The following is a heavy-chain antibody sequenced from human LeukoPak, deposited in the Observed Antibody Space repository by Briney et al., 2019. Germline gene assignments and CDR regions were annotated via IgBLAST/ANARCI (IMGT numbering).Heavy chain of an antibody. J-gene: IGHJ4*02. CDR2: INSDGSTT. CDR1: GFTFSSYW. D-gene: IGHD3-3*02. Sequence: PGGSLRLSCAASGFTFSSYWMHWVRQAPGKGLVWVSLINSDGSTTSYADSVKGRFTISRDNAKNTLYLQMNSLSVEDTAVYYCARSALDYWGQGTLITVSS. CDR3: ARSALDY. V-gene: IGHV3-74*01.